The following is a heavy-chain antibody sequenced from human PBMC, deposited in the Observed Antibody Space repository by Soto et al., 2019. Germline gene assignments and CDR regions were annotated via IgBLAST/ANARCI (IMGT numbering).Heavy chain of an antibody. CDR1: GFTFSSYS. V-gene: IGHV3-48*02. Sequence: GGSLRLSCAASGFTFSSYSMNWVRQAPGKGLEWVSYISSSSSTIYYADSVKGRFTISRDNAKNSLYLQMNSLRDEDTAVYYCARFFYDFWSGYYRRGPLDVWGQGTTVTVSS. J-gene: IGHJ6*02. CDR3: ARFFYDFWSGYYRRGPLDV. D-gene: IGHD3-3*01. CDR2: ISSSSSTI.